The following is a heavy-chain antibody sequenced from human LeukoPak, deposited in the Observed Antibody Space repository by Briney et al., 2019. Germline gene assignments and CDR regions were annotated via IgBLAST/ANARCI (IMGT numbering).Heavy chain of an antibody. V-gene: IGHV7-4-1*02. D-gene: IGHD2-8*01. CDR1: GYTFTSYA. Sequence: ASVKVSCKASGYTFTSYAMNWVRQAPGQGLEWMGWINTNTGNPTYAQGFTGRFVFSLDTSVSTAYLQISSLKAEDTAVYYCARGPVLMVYAVNFDYWGQGTLVTVSS. CDR2: INTNTGNP. CDR3: ARGPVLMVYAVNFDY. J-gene: IGHJ4*02.